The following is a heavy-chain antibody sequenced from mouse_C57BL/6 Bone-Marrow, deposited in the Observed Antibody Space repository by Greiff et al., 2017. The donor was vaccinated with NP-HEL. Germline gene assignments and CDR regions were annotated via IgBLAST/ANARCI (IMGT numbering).Heavy chain of an antibody. D-gene: IGHD1-1*01. CDR2: IDPETGGT. CDR3: TRGRIYAAY. CDR1: GYTFTDYE. V-gene: IGHV1-15*01. Sequence: VQLQESGAELVRPGASVTLSCKASGYTFTDYEMHWVKQTPVHGLEWIGAIDPETGGTAYNQKFKGKAILTADKSSSTAYMELRSLTSEDAGVYYCTRGRIYAAYWGQGTLVTVSA. J-gene: IGHJ3*01.